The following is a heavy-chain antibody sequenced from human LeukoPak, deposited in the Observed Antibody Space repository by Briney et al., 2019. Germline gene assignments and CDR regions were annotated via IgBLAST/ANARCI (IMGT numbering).Heavy chain of an antibody. CDR3: TRDSAKSFDD. CDR2: IYHDGSYK. CDR1: GFNFRNYG. Sequence: GRSLKLSCAASGFNFRNYGFHWVRQAPGKGLEWVAVIYHDGSYKYYADSVKGRFTFSRDNSKNTVLLEMNNLRPEDTAMYYCTRDSAKSFDDWGQGTLVTVSS. V-gene: IGHV3-33*01. D-gene: IGHD4/OR15-4a*01. J-gene: IGHJ4*02.